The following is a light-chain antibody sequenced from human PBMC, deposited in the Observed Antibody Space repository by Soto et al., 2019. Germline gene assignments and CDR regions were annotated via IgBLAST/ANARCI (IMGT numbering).Light chain of an antibody. V-gene: IGLV1-51*01. J-gene: IGLJ2*01. CDR3: ATWDSKLSAVV. CDR1: SSNIGDNF. Sequence: QSVLTQPPSMSAAPGQKVPISCSGSSSNIGDNFVSWYQHLPGTAPNLLIFDNSQRPSEIPDRFFGSKSGTIATLAITGPQTGDEAVYYCATWDSKLSAVVFGGGTKLTV. CDR2: DNS.